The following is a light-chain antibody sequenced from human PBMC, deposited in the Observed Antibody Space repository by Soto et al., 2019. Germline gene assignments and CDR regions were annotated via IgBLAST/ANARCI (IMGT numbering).Light chain of an antibody. V-gene: IGKV1-12*01. Sequence: DNQMTQSPSSVSASLRDRVTISCQASQGISRSLAWYQQKPGKAPKFLIYAASSLQSGVPSRFSASGSGTDFTLTLNSLQPEDFATYYCQQGYSTPWTFGQGTKVDIK. J-gene: IGKJ1*01. CDR2: AAS. CDR3: QQGYSTPWT. CDR1: QGISRS.